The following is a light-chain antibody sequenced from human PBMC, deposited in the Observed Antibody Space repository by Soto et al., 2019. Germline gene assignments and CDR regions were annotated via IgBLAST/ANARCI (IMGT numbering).Light chain of an antibody. J-gene: IGLJ3*02. CDR3: QFFDSLSGSVV. CDR2: DNT. CDR1: TSN. V-gene: IGLV1-40*01. Sequence: QSVLTQTPSVSGAPGQTVTIYCTGTTSNVHWYQQLPGTAPKLLIFDNTNRPSGVPDRFSGSKSDTSASLAITGLQAEDEADYYCQFFDSLSGSVVFGGGTKLTVL.